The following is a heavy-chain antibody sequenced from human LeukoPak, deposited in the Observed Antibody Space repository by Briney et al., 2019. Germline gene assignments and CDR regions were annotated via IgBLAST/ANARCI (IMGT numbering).Heavy chain of an antibody. CDR3: ARGVSLREKQLAPRAGVYFDL. CDR2: INHSGST. CDR1: GGSFSGHY. V-gene: IGHV4-34*01. J-gene: IGHJ2*01. Sequence: SETLSLTCAVYGGSFSGHYWSWIRQPPGKGLEWIGEINHSGSTNYNPSLKSRVNISKDRSKNQFSLKLSSVTAADTAVYYCARGVSLREKQLAPRAGVYFDLWGRGTLVTVSS. D-gene: IGHD6-6*01.